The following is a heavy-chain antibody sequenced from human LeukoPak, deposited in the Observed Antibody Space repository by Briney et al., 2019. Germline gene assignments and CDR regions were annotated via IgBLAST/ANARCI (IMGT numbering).Heavy chain of an antibody. CDR2: IWFDETNK. Sequence: GRSLRLSCAASGFSFSRYVMHWVRQAPGKGLEWVAVIWFDETNKYYIDSVKGRFTISRDNSRNTLYLQMDSLRAEDTAVYYCARDREYSSSWHYSMDLWGKGTAVTVSS. CDR3: ARDREYSSSWHYSMDL. CDR1: GFSFSRYV. D-gene: IGHD6-13*01. J-gene: IGHJ6*04. V-gene: IGHV3-33*01.